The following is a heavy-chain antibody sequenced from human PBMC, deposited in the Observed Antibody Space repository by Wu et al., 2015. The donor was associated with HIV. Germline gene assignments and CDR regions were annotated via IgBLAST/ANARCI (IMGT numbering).Heavy chain of an antibody. Sequence: QVQLVQSGSEVKKSGASVNVSCKASGYSFSAYYMHWVRQAPGQGLEYLGWIIPSSGDTRYAQNFQGRVTMTRDTSINTVYMELTRVKSDDTAVYYCAGYGRGYNWLYYWGQGTLVTVSS. CDR3: AGYGRGYNWLYY. V-gene: IGHV1-2*02. CDR1: GYSFSAYY. CDR2: IIPSSGDT. J-gene: IGHJ4*02. D-gene: IGHD5-24*01.